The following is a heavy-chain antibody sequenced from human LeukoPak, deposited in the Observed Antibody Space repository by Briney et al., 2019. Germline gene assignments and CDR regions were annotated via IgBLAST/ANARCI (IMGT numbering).Heavy chain of an antibody. Sequence: PSETLSLTCTVSGGSISSSSYYWGWIRQPPGKGLEWIGSIYYSGSTDYNPSLKSRVTISVDTSKNHLSLKLSSVTAADTAVYYCARDNYYYGSGTRTFDYWGQGTLVTVSS. CDR3: ARDNYYYGSGTRTFDY. CDR1: GGSISSSSYY. CDR2: IYYSGST. V-gene: IGHV4-31*03. D-gene: IGHD3-10*01. J-gene: IGHJ4*02.